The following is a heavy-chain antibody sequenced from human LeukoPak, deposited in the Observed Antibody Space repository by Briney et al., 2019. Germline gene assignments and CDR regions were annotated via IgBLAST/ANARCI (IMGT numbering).Heavy chain of an antibody. D-gene: IGHD3-22*01. CDR2: ISGSGGAT. J-gene: IGHJ4*02. V-gene: IGHV3-23*01. Sequence: PGGSLRLSCAASGFTFSSYAMSWVRQTPGKGLEWVSAISGSGGATYYADSVKGWFTISRGNSENTLYLQMNSLRAEDTAFYYCAKDRGLRSGYYDTSGYSFDYWGQGALVTVSS. CDR1: GFTFSSYA. CDR3: AKDRGLRSGYYDTSGYSFDY.